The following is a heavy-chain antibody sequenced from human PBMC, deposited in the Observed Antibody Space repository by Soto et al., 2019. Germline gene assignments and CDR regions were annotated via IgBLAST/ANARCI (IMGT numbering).Heavy chain of an antibody. D-gene: IGHD3-9*01. CDR2: IYTSGST. J-gene: IGHJ5*02. CDR1: GGSISSYY. V-gene: IGHV4-4*07. Sequence: SETLSLTCTVCGGSISSYYWSWIRQPAGKGLEWIGRIYTSGSTNYNPSLKSRVTMSVDTSKNQFSLKLSSVTAADTAVYHCAGSFILTGYQFNWFDPWGQGTLVTVSS. CDR3: AGSFILTGYQFNWFDP.